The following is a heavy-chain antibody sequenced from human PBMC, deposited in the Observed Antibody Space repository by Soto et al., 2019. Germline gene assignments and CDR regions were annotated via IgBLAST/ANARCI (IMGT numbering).Heavy chain of an antibody. D-gene: IGHD2-15*01. CDR3: AQDKGAGGGSCFDN. J-gene: IGHJ5*02. CDR2: ISGAGDNT. V-gene: IGHV3-23*01. CDR1: GFTFRNYA. Sequence: EVQLLESGGGLVQPGGSLRLSCEASGFTFRNYAMSWVRQAPGKGLEWVSAISGAGDNTYYADSVKGRYTISRDQSKNTLYLQMNGLRAEDTALYYCAQDKGAGGGSCFDNWGQGALVTVSA.